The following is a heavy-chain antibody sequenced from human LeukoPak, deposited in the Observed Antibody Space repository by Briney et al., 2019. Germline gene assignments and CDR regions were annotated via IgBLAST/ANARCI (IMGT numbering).Heavy chain of an antibody. Sequence: ASVKVSCKASGGTFSSYAISWVRQAPGQGLEWMGRIIPIFGTANYAQKFQGRVTITTDESTSTAYMELSSLRSEDTAVYYCARDLTPAYGLVCYLDYWGQGTLVTVSS. CDR2: IIPIFGTA. V-gene: IGHV1-69*05. CDR3: ARDLTPAYGLVCYLDY. CDR1: GGTFSSYA. J-gene: IGHJ4*02. D-gene: IGHD3-10*01.